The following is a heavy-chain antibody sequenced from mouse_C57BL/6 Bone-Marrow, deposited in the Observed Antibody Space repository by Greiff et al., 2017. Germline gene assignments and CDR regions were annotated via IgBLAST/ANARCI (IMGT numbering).Heavy chain of an antibody. V-gene: IGHV1-61*01. CDR2: IYPSDSET. CDR3: ASLWLRKVDY. Sequence: QVHVKQPGAELVRPGSSVKLSCKASGYTFTSYWMDWVKQRPGQGLEWIGNIYPSDSETHYNQKFKDKATLTVDKSSSTAYMQLSSLTSEDSAVYYCASLWLRKVDYWGQGTTLTVSS. D-gene: IGHD2-2*01. J-gene: IGHJ2*01. CDR1: GYTFTSYW.